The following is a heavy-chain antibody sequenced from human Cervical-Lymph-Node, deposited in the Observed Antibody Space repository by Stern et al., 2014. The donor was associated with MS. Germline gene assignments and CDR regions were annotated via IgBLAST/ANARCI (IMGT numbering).Heavy chain of an antibody. V-gene: IGHV3-7*03. CDR2: IKQDGSEK. CDR3: ALFTYYYDSSGIFDY. D-gene: IGHD3-22*01. CDR1: GFTFSSYW. Sequence: EVQLEESEGGLVQPGGSLRLSCAASGFTFSSYWMSWVRQAPGKGLEWVANIKQDGSEKYYVDSVKGRFTISRDNAKNSLYLQMNSLRAEDTAVYYCALFTYYYDSSGIFDYWGQGTLVTVSS. J-gene: IGHJ4*02.